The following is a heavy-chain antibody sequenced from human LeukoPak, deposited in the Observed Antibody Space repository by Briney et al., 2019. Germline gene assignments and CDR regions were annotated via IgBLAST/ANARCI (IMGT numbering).Heavy chain of an antibody. V-gene: IGHV4-38-2*02. CDR2: IYHSGST. CDR1: GYSISSGYY. D-gene: IGHD6-13*01. Sequence: SETLSLTCTVSGYSISSGYYWGWIRQPPGKGLEWIGSIYHSGSTYYNPSLKSRVTISVDTSKNQFSLTLSSVTAADTAVYYCARAPGYSSSWFDYWGQGTLVTVS. CDR3: ARAPGYSSSWFDY. J-gene: IGHJ4*02.